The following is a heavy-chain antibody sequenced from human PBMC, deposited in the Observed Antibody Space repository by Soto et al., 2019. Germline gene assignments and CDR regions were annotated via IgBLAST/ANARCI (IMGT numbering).Heavy chain of an antibody. CDR1: GGSFSGYY. Sequence: SETLSLTCAVYGGSFSGYYWSWIRQPPGKGLEWIGEINHSGSTNYNPSLKSRVTISVDTSKNQFSLKLSSVTAADTAVYYCARDKHIVVVPAALRGMAVWGQGTTVPVSS. V-gene: IGHV4-34*01. CDR3: ARDKHIVVVPAALRGMAV. CDR2: INHSGST. D-gene: IGHD2-2*01. J-gene: IGHJ6*02.